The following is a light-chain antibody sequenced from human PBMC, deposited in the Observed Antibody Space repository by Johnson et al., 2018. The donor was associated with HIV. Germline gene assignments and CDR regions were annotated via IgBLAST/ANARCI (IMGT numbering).Light chain of an antibody. CDR1: SSNIGNNY. CDR2: DNN. CDR3: GTWDSSLSSYV. Sequence: VLTQPPSVSAAPGQKVTISCSGSSSNIGNNYVSWYQQLPGTAPKLLIYDNNKRPSGIPDRFSGSKSGTSATLGITGLQTGDEADYYCGTWDSSLSSYVFGTGTKVTVL. J-gene: IGLJ1*01. V-gene: IGLV1-51*01.